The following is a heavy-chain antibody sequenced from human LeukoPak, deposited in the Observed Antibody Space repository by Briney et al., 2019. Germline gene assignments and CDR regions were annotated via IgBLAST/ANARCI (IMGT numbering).Heavy chain of an antibody. CDR1: GGSISSSSYY. D-gene: IGHD6-13*01. Sequence: LSLTCTVSGGSISSSSYYWGWIRQPPGKGLEWVSYISNSFSYINYADSVKGRFTISRDNAKNSLYLQMNSLRGEDTAVYYCARCQYNSSPDYWGQGTLVTVSS. CDR2: ISNSFSYI. V-gene: IGHV3-11*03. CDR3: ARCQYNSSPDY. J-gene: IGHJ4*02.